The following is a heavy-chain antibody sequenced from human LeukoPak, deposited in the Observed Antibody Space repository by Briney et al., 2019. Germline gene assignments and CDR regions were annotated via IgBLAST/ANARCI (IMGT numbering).Heavy chain of an antibody. V-gene: IGHV3-21*01. CDR3: ARDPPSPVNRDVHFDY. Sequence: GGSLRLSCAASGFTFSSYSMNWVRQAPGKGLEWVSSISSSSRYIYYADSVKGRFTISRDNAKNSLYLQMNSLRAENTAVYYCARDPPSPVNRDVHFDYWGQGTLVTVSS. D-gene: IGHD5-24*01. CDR1: GFTFSSYS. J-gene: IGHJ4*02. CDR2: ISSSSRYI.